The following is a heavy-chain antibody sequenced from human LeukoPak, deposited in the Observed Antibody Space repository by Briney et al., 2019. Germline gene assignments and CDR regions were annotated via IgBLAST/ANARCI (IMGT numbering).Heavy chain of an antibody. CDR2: MSPNSGKT. J-gene: IGHJ4*02. Sequence: ASVKVSCKAFGYTFTSYVINWVRQATEQGLEWLGWMSPNSGKTGYAQKFQGRVTMTRNTSISTAYMELSSLRSEDTAVYYCVRAPPNWGFNYWGQGTLVTVSS. V-gene: IGHV1-8*01. CDR1: GYTFTSYV. CDR3: VRAPPNWGFNY. D-gene: IGHD7-27*01.